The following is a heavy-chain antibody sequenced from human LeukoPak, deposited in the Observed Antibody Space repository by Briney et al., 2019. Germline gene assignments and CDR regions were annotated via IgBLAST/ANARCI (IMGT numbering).Heavy chain of an antibody. J-gene: IGHJ6*03. V-gene: IGHV1-69*06. CDR1: GGTSSSYA. D-gene: IGHD5-12*01. CDR2: IIPIFGTA. Sequence: GSSVKVSCKASGGTSSSYAISWVRQAPGQGLEWMGGIIPIFGTANYAQKFQGRVTITADKSTSTAYMELSSLRSEDTAVYYCARGYSGYDNYYYYYMDVWGKGTTVTVSS. CDR3: ARGYSGYDNYYYYYMDV.